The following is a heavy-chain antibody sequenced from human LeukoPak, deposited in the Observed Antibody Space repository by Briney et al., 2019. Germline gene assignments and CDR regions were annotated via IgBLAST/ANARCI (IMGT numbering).Heavy chain of an antibody. CDR2: MNPNSGNT. J-gene: IGHJ6*03. Sequence: ASVKVSCKASGYTFTSYDINWVRQATGQGLEWMGWMNPNSGNTGYAQKFQGRVTMTRNTSISTAYMELSSLRSEDTAVYYCARCLSCSGGSCHYYYYYMDVWGKGTTVTVSS. V-gene: IGHV1-8*01. CDR1: GYTFTSYD. D-gene: IGHD2-15*01. CDR3: ARCLSCSGGSCHYYYYYMDV.